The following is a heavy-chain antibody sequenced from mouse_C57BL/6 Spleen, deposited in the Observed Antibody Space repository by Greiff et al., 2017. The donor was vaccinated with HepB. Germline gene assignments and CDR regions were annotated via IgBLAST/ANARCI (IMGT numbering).Heavy chain of an antibody. J-gene: IGHJ4*01. CDR1: GYTFTDYN. CDR2: INPNNGGT. Sequence: EVQLQQSGPELVKPGASVKIPCKASGYTFTDYNMDWVKQSHGKSLEWIGDINPNNGGTIYNQKFKGKATLTVDKSSSTAYMELRSLTSEDTAVYYCARYGMDGYYVDAMDYWGQGTSVTVSS. V-gene: IGHV1-18*01. CDR3: ARYGMDGYYVDAMDY. D-gene: IGHD2-3*01.